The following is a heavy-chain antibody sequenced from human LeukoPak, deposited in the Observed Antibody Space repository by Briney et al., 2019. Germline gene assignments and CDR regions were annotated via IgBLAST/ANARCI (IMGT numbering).Heavy chain of an antibody. CDR1: GFTFSSYW. D-gene: IGHD3-9*01. V-gene: IGHV3-7*01. CDR2: IKQDGSEK. Sequence: PGGFLRLSCAASGFTFSSYWMSWVRQAPGKGLEWVANIKQDGSEKYYVDSVKGRFTISRDNAKNSLYLQMNSLRAEDTAVYYCARGYFDWPEYYFDYWGQGTRVTVSS. CDR3: ARGYFDWPEYYFDY. J-gene: IGHJ4*02.